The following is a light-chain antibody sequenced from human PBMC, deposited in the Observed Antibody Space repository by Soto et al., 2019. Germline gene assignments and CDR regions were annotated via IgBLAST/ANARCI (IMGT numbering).Light chain of an antibody. V-gene: IGLV1-40*01. CDR3: QSYDSSLSGYV. CDR2: ENN. Sequence: QPVLTQPPSVAEAPGQRVTISCTGSSSNIGAGYEAHWYQQVPGTAPKLLIYENNNRPSGVPDRFSGSKSGTSASLAITGLQAEDEAEYYCQSYDSSLSGYVFGTGTNLTVL. J-gene: IGLJ1*01. CDR1: SSNIGAGYE.